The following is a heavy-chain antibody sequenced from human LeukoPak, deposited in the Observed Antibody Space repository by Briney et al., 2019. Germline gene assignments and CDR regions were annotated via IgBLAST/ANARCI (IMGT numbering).Heavy chain of an antibody. V-gene: IGHV4-39*07. D-gene: IGHD3-16*01. Sequence: PSETPSLTCSVSGGSVSSSTYFWAWIRPPPAKGLQWIGSIDYSGTTYDNPSVKSRVTISLDTPKNQFSLKLISVTAADTAVYYCASLGRLAAIGTEHWGQGTPVTVSS. CDR1: GGSVSSSTYF. CDR2: IDYSGTT. CDR3: ASLGRLAAIGTEH. J-gene: IGHJ4*02.